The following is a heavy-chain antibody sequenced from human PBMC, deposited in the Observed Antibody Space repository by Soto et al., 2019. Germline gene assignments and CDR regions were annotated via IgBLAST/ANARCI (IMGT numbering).Heavy chain of an antibody. Sequence: QVQLVESGGGVVQPGRSLRLSCAASGFTFSSYGMHWVRQAPGKGLEWVAVIWYDGSNKYYADSVKGRFTISRDNSKNTLYLQMNSLRAEDTAVYYCAREAGYYDFDYWGQGTLVTVSS. CDR2: IWYDGSNK. CDR3: AREAGYYDFDY. V-gene: IGHV3-33*01. J-gene: IGHJ4*02. CDR1: GFTFSSYG. D-gene: IGHD3-3*01.